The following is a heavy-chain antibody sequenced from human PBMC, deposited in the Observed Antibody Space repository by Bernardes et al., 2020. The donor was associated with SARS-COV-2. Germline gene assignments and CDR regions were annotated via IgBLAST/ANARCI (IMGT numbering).Heavy chain of an antibody. CDR2: INQSGRT. Sequence: LCSTCAVYGEAFRGSYWSWIRQSPGQGLAWIGEINQSGRTHYNPSLKSRVTLSVDTSKNQFSLNLRSLTAADTAVYYCARGTNSVNMILVVIGFTVYFDYWGQGTLVTVSS. CDR3: ARGTNSVNMILVVIGFTVYFDY. J-gene: IGHJ4*02. D-gene: IGHD3-22*01. CDR1: GEAFRGSY. V-gene: IGHV4-34*01.